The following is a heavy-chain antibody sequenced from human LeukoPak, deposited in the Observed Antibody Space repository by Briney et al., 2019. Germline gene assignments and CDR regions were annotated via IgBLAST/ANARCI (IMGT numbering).Heavy chain of an antibody. V-gene: IGHV1-18*01. CDR1: GYTFTIYG. CDR3: ARDQLRYYGSGSYYSDMDV. D-gene: IGHD3-10*01. CDR2: ISAYNGNT. J-gene: IGHJ6*02. Sequence: ASVKVSCKASGYTFTIYGISWVRQAPGQGLEWMGWISAYNGNTNYAQKLQGRVTMTTDTSTSTAYMELRSLRSDDTAVYYCARDQLRYYGSGSYYSDMDVWGQGTTVTVSS.